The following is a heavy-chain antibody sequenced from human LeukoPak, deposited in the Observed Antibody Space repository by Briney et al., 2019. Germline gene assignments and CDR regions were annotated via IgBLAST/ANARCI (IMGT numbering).Heavy chain of an antibody. J-gene: IGHJ4*02. Sequence: PGGSLRLSCAASGLTFSSYEMNWVRQAPGKGLEWISYISSASNMIYYAESVKSRFTISRDNAKNSLYLQMNSLRAEDTAVYYCATASGSWYRYYFDSWGQGTLVTVSS. CDR1: GLTFSSYE. D-gene: IGHD6-13*01. CDR3: ATASGSWYRYYFDS. V-gene: IGHV3-48*03. CDR2: ISSASNMI.